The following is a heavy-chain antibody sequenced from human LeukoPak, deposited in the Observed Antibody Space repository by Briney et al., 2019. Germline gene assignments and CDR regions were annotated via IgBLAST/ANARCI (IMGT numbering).Heavy chain of an antibody. D-gene: IGHD3-10*01. J-gene: IGHJ4*02. CDR3: ARAYWGRFGIPGTSKSLDY. CDR2: ISGSGGST. Sequence: PGGSLRLSCAASGFTFSSYAMSWVRQAPGKGLEWVSAISGSGGSTYYADSVKGRFTISRDNSKNTLYLQVNSLRAEDTAVYYCARAYWGRFGIPGTSKSLDYWGQGTLVTVSS. V-gene: IGHV3-23*01. CDR1: GFTFSSYA.